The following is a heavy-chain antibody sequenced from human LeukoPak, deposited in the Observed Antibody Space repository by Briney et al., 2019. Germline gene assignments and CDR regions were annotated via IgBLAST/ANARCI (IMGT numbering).Heavy chain of an antibody. J-gene: IGHJ4*02. D-gene: IGHD5-18*01. CDR2: IKQDGSEK. Sequence: GGPLRLSCAASGFTFSSYAMSWVRQAPGKGLEWVANIKQDGSEKYYVDSVKGRFTISRDNAKNSLYLQMNSLRAEDTAVYYCAREDTAMPGDYWGQGTLVTVSS. CDR3: AREDTAMPGDY. V-gene: IGHV3-7*01. CDR1: GFTFSSYA.